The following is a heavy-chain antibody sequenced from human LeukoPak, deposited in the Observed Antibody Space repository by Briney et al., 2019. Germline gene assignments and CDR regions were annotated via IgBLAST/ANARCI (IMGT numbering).Heavy chain of an antibody. V-gene: IGHV1-46*01. Sequence: ASVKVSCKASGYTFTSYYMHWVRQAPVQGLEWMGIINPSGGSTSYAQKFQGRVTITADESTSTAYMELSSLRSEDTAVYYCARVEFGYSYGYVNWFDPWGQGTLVTVSS. J-gene: IGHJ5*02. CDR2: INPSGGST. D-gene: IGHD5-18*01. CDR3: ARVEFGYSYGYVNWFDP. CDR1: GYTFTSYY.